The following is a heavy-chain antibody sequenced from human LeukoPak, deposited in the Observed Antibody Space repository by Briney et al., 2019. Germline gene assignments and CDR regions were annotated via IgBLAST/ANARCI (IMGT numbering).Heavy chain of an antibody. Sequence: GGSLRLSCVASGFTFDEFSMSWIRQAPGKGLEGVSYINNGGSTIYYADSVRGRFTVSRDNAKNSLYLQMNSLRAEDTAVYYCARRNDYGGKLDYWGQGTLVTVSS. V-gene: IGHV3-11*01. D-gene: IGHD4-23*01. CDR1: GFTFDEFS. CDR3: ARRNDYGGKLDY. CDR2: INNGGSTI. J-gene: IGHJ4*02.